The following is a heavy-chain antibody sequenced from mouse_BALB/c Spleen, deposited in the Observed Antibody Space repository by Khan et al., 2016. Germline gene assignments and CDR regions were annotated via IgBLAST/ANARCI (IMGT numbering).Heavy chain of an antibody. J-gene: IGHJ4*01. Sequence: EVELVESGAELVKPGASVKLSCIASGFNIKDTYMHWVKQRPEQGLEWIGRIDPANGNTKYDPKFQGKATITADTSSNTAYLQLSSLTSEDTAVYYSARTVVATYYAMDYWGQGTSVTVSS. D-gene: IGHD1-1*01. CDR2: IDPANGNT. V-gene: IGHV14-3*02. CDR1: GFNIKDTY. CDR3: ARTVVATYYAMDY.